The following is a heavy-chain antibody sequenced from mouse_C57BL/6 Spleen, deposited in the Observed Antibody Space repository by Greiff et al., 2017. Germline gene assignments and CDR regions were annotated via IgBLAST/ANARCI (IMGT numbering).Heavy chain of an antibody. V-gene: IGHV5-17*01. CDR3: ARASCDGSWFAY. CDR1: GFTFSDYG. D-gene: IGHD2-13*01. CDR2: ISSGSSTI. J-gene: IGHJ3*01. Sequence: EVMLVESGGGLVKPGGSLTLSCAASGFTFSDYGMHWVSQAPEKGLEWVAYISSGSSTIYYADTVKGRFTISRDNATNTLYLQLTSLRSEDTAMYYCARASCDGSWFAYWGQGTLVTVSA.